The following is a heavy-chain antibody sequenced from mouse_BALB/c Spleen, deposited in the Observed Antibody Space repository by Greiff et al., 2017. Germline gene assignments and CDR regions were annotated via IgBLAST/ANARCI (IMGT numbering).Heavy chain of an antibody. Sequence: VQLVESGGGLVQPGGSLQLSCAASGFTFSSYGMSWVRQTPDKRLELVATINSNGGSTYYPDSVKGRFTISRDNAKNTLYLQMSSLKSEDTAMYYCAKLFAYWGQGTLVTVSA. J-gene: IGHJ3*01. CDR3: AKLFAY. CDR2: INSNGGST. V-gene: IGHV5-6-3*01. CDR1: GFTFSSYG.